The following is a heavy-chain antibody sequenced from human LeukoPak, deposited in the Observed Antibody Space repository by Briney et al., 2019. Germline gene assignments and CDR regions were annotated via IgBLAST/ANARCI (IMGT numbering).Heavy chain of an antibody. D-gene: IGHD4-17*01. CDR1: GFTFSSYA. CDR2: ISGAGGTT. Sequence: GGSLRLSCAASGFTFSSYAMMWLRQAPGKGLEWVSAISGAGGTTLYADSVKGRFTISRDNSKNTLYLQMTSLRVEDTAVYYCARDPNGDYIGAFEIWGQGTMVTVSS. V-gene: IGHV3-23*01. J-gene: IGHJ3*02. CDR3: ARDPNGDYIGAFEI.